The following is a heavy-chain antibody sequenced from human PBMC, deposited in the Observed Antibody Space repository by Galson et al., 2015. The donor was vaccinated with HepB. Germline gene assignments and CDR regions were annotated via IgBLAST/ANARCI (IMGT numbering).Heavy chain of an antibody. CDR2: LSGSGGRT. CDR3: AKEVNISTWFPFDN. D-gene: IGHD6-13*01. V-gene: IGHV3-23*01. Sequence: SLRLSCAASGFTFSSYAMSWVRQAPGKGLECVSGLSGSGGRTHYADSVKGRFTISRDNSKNTLYLQMNSLRAEDTAIYYCAKEVNISTWFPFDNWGQGTLVTGSS. CDR1: GFTFSSYA. J-gene: IGHJ4*02.